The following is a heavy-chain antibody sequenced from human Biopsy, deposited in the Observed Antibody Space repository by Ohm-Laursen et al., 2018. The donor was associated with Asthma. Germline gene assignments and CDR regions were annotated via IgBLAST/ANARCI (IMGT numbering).Heavy chain of an antibody. Sequence: GTLSLTWTVSGGSISSSSYYWGWIRRPPGKGLEWIGEIDQSGYTNYNPSLKSRVTISADTSKNQFHLNLSSVTAADTAVYFCARAAITGIRGWFDPWGQGTQVTVSS. J-gene: IGHJ5*02. V-gene: IGHV4-39*06. CDR1: GGSISSSSYY. CDR2: IDQSGYT. D-gene: IGHD1-20*01. CDR3: ARAAITGIRGWFDP.